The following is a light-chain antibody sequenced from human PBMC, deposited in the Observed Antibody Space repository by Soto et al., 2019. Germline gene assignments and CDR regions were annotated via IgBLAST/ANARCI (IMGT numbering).Light chain of an antibody. CDR1: QSIGDS. CDR2: KAS. CDR3: QQYGKSPGT. J-gene: IGKJ1*01. V-gene: IGKV1-5*03. Sequence: DIQMTQSPSTLSASLGDRVTITCRASQSIGDSLAWYQQRPGKAPNPLIYKASTLEGGVPSRFSGSGSGTQFTLTISRLEPEDFAVYYCQQYGKSPGTFGQGTKVDIK.